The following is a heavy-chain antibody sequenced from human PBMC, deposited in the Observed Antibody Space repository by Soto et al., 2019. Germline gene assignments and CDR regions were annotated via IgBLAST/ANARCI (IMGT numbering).Heavy chain of an antibody. V-gene: IGHV1-2*04. CDR2: INPNSGGT. CDR3: ARENNTRRYQLLRDWGMDV. D-gene: IGHD2-2*01. J-gene: IGHJ6*02. Sequence: VASVKVSCKASGYTFTGYYMHWVRQAPGQGLEWMGWINPNSGGTNYAQKFQGWVTMTRDTSISTAYMELSRLRSDDTAVYYCARENNTRRYQLLRDWGMDVWGQGTTVTVSS. CDR1: GYTFTGYY.